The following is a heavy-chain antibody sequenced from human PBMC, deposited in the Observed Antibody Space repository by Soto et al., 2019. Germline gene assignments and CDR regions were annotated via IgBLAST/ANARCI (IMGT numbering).Heavy chain of an antibody. V-gene: IGHV3-15*01. CDR1: GFSFTNAW. CDR2: IKSKTDGGTT. Sequence: GVLRLSCAASGFSFTNAWMSWVRQAPGKGLEWVGRIKSKTDGGTTDYAAPVKGRFTISRDDSKSALYLQMNGLKTEDTALYYCATDRSFSPVDFWGQGTLVTVSS. J-gene: IGHJ4*02. CDR3: ATDRSFSPVDF.